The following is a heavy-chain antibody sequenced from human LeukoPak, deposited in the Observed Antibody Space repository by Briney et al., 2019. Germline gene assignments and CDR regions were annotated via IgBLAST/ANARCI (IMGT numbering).Heavy chain of an antibody. D-gene: IGHD3-9*01. CDR3: ASPFNDILTGSDAFDI. CDR2: ISSSGSTI. J-gene: IGHJ3*02. V-gene: IGHV3-48*03. CDR1: GFTFSSYE. Sequence: GGSLRLSCAASGFTFSSYEMNWVRQAPGKGLECVSYISSSGSTIYSADSVKGRLTISRDNAKNSLYLQMNSLRAEDTAVYYCASPFNDILTGSDAFDIWGQGTMVTVSS.